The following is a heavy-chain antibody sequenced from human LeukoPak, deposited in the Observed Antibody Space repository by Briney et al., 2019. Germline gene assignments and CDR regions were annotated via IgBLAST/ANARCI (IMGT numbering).Heavy chain of an antibody. CDR3: ARARRGEWGSSGWYERYGYYYMGV. Sequence: SETLSLTCTVSGYSISTSYYWGWIRQPPGKGLEWIGSIYHSGNTYYNPSLKSRVTISVDTSKNQFSLKLSSVTAADTAVYYCARARRGEWGSSGWYERYGYYYMGVWGKGTTVTVSS. J-gene: IGHJ6*03. D-gene: IGHD6-19*01. V-gene: IGHV4-38-2*02. CDR2: IYHSGNT. CDR1: GYSISTSYY.